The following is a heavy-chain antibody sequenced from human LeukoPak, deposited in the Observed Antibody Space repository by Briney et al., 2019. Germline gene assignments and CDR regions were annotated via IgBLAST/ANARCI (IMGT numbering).Heavy chain of an antibody. Sequence: SETLSLTCAIYGGSFSGYYWSWIRQPPGKGLEWIGEINHSGSTNYNPSLKSRVTISVDTSKNQFSLKLSSVTAADTAVYYCARPAAAGEVDYWGQGTLVTVSS. CDR3: ARPAAAGEVDY. J-gene: IGHJ4*02. D-gene: IGHD6-13*01. CDR2: INHSGST. V-gene: IGHV4-34*01. CDR1: GGSFSGYY.